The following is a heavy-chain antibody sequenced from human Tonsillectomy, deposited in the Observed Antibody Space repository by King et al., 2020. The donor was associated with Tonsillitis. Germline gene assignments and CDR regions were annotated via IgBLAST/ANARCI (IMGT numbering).Heavy chain of an antibody. CDR2: IYPGDSDT. CDR1: GYSFTSYW. D-gene: IGHD5-18*01. J-gene: IGHJ4*02. Sequence: QLVQSGAEVKKPGESLKISCKGSGYSFTSYWIGWVRQMPGKGLEWMGIIYPGDSDTRYSPSFQGQVTISADKSISTAYLQWSSLKASDTAMYYCARHRGRAEGYSYGYPVDYWGQGTLVTVSS. CDR3: ARHRGRAEGYSYGYPVDY. V-gene: IGHV5-51*01.